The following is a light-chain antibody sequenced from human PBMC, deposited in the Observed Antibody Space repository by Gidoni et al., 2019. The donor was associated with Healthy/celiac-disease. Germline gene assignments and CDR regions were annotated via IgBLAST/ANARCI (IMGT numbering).Light chain of an antibody. J-gene: IGKJ2*01. CDR2: GAS. CDR1: QSVSSN. CDR3: QQYNNWPRST. V-gene: IGKV3-15*01. Sequence: EIEMTQSPATLSVSPGERATLSCRASQSVSSNLAWYQQKPGQAPRLLIYGASTRATGIPARFSGSGSGTEFTLTISSLQSEDFAVYYCQQYNNWPRSTFGQXTKLEIK.